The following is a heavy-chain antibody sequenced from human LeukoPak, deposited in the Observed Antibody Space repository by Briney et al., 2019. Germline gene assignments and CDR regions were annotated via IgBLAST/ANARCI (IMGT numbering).Heavy chain of an antibody. V-gene: IGHV3-21*01. Sequence: PGGSLRLSCAASGFTFSSYSMNWVRQAPGTGLEWVSSISSSSSYIYYADSVKGRFTISRDNAKNSLYLQMNSLRAEDTAVYYCARDSTPYYYDSSGDAFDIWGQGTMVTVSS. CDR1: GFTFSSYS. CDR3: ARDSTPYYYDSSGDAFDI. CDR2: ISSSSSYI. D-gene: IGHD3-22*01. J-gene: IGHJ3*02.